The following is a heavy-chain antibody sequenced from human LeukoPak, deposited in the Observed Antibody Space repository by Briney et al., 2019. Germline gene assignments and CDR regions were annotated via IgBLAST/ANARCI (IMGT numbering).Heavy chain of an antibody. CDR2: IRYDGSNK. D-gene: IGHD6-13*01. CDR1: GFTFSGYG. CDR3: AKENSSWYNFDY. V-gene: IGHV3-30*02. J-gene: IGHJ4*02. Sequence: PGGSLRLSCAASGFTFSGYGMHWVRQAAGKGLEWVAFIRYDGSNKYYADSVKGRFTISRDNSKTTLYLQMNSLRAEDTAVYYCAKENSSWYNFDYWGQGIVITVSS.